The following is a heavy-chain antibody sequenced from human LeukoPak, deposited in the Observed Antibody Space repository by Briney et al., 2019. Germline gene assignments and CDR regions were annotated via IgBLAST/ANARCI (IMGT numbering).Heavy chain of an antibody. CDR1: GFTFSRYW. CDR3: ARVLSGSWDWFDP. CDR2: INPDGSTT. J-gene: IGHJ5*02. Sequence: GESLRLSCAAFGFTFSRYWIHWVRHAPGKGLEWVSRINPDGSTTTYADSVKGRFTISRDNAKNTVFLQMNSLRAEDTAMYYCARVLSGSWDWFDPWGQGTLVTVSS. V-gene: IGHV3-74*01. D-gene: IGHD3-22*01.